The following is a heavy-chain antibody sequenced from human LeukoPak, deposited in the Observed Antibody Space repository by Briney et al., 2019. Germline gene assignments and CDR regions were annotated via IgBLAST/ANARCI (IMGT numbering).Heavy chain of an antibody. CDR1: GGSISSYY. D-gene: IGHD6-19*01. V-gene: IGHV4-59*01. J-gene: IGHJ4*02. CDR3: VRVLYRGSSSRGWIDF. Sequence: SETLSLTCTVSGGSISSYYWRWIRQPPGKGLEWIGYIYDSGSTNYNPSLESRVTISIDTSKNQFSLKLTSVTAADTAVYYCVRVLYRGSSSRGWIDFWGQGTLVTVSS. CDR2: IYDSGST.